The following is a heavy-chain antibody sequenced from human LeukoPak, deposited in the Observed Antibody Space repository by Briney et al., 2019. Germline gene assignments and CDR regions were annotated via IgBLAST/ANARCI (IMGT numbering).Heavy chain of an antibody. CDR1: GFTFSSYA. CDR3: ARGGVMTTTSCHDY. J-gene: IGHJ4*02. D-gene: IGHD3-3*01. Sequence: GGSLRLSCAASGFTFSSYAMHWVRQAPGKGLEWVAVISYDGSNKYYADSVKGRFTISRDNSKNTLYLQMNSLRAEDTAVYYCARGGVMTTTSCHDYWGQGTLVTVS. V-gene: IGHV3-30-3*01. CDR2: ISYDGSNK.